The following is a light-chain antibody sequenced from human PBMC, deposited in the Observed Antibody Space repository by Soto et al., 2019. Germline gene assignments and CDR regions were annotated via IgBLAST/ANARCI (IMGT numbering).Light chain of an antibody. J-gene: IGKJ4*01. CDR1: QTIVTM. V-gene: IGKV1-5*03. CDR2: KAS. Sequence: IQMTQSPSTLSASVGDRVTIPCRASQTIVTMLAWYQQKPGKAPKPLICKASSLESGVPSRFSGSGSGTDFTLTISSLQPDDSAIYYCQQYNDYPLTFGGGTKVDI. CDR3: QQYNDYPLT.